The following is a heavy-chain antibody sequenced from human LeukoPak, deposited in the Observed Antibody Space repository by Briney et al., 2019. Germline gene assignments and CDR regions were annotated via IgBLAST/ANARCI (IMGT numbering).Heavy chain of an antibody. J-gene: IGHJ4*02. Sequence: PSETLSLTCAVSGGSISSGGYSWSWIRQPPGKGLEWIGYIYHSGSTYYNPSLKSRVTISVDRSKNQFSLKLSSVTAADTAVYYCARGQYGDYGYYFDYWGQGTLVTVSS. V-gene: IGHV4-30-2*01. CDR1: GGSISSGGYS. CDR2: IYHSGST. CDR3: ARGQYGDYGYYFDY. D-gene: IGHD4-17*01.